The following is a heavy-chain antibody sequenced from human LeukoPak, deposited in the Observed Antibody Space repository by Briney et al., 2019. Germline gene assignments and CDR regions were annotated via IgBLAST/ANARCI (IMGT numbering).Heavy chain of an antibody. J-gene: IGHJ1*01. V-gene: IGHV3-23*01. D-gene: IGHD6-13*01. CDR3: AKAISQQLVRYSQA. CDR2: TSGSGDKT. CDR1: GFTFSSYA. Sequence: PGGSLRLSCAASGFTFSSYAMTWVRQASGRGLEWVSATSGSGDKTYYADSVQGRFTISRDNSKNTLYLQMNSLRPEDTAIYYCAKAISQQLVRYSQAWGQGTLVTVSS.